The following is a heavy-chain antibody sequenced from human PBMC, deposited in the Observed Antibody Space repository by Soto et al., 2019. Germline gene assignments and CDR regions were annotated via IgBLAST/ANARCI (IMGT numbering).Heavy chain of an antibody. Sequence: SETLSLTCTVSGGSISSGGYSWNWIRQPPGKGLEWIGYIYHSGSTYYNPSLKSRVTMSIDRFKKQLSLKLTSVTAADTAVYYCARGEGAVAGTNYCGMGVWGQGTTVTVSS. V-gene: IGHV4-30-2*01. CDR2: IYHSGST. CDR1: GGSISSGGYS. D-gene: IGHD6-19*01. CDR3: ARGEGAVAGTNYCGMGV. J-gene: IGHJ6*02.